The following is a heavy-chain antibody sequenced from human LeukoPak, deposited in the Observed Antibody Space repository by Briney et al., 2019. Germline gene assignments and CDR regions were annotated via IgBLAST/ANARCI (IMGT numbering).Heavy chain of an antibody. Sequence: GGSLRLSCAASGFTFSNYNMNWVRQTPGKGLEWVSSITRDSIYTFYADSVKGRFTISRDDAKNSLSLQMNSLRAEDTAVYYCARDPYNGYYGDDYYYYMDVWGKGTTVTISS. CDR3: ARDPYNGYYGDDYYYYMDV. V-gene: IGHV3-21*01. CDR2: ITRDSIYT. J-gene: IGHJ6*03. D-gene: IGHD4-17*01. CDR1: GFTFSNYN.